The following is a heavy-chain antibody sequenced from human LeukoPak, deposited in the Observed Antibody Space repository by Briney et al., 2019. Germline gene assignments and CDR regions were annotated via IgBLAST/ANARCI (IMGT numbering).Heavy chain of an antibody. Sequence: GGSLRLSCAASGFTFSSYGMHWVRQAPGKGLEWVAVISYDGSNKYYADSVKGRFTISRDNSKNTLYLQMNSLRAEDTAVYYCAKVKIQLTTYYFDYWGQGTLVTVPS. CDR3: AKVKIQLTTYYFDY. V-gene: IGHV3-30*18. J-gene: IGHJ4*02. CDR1: GFTFSSYG. D-gene: IGHD5-18*01. CDR2: ISYDGSNK.